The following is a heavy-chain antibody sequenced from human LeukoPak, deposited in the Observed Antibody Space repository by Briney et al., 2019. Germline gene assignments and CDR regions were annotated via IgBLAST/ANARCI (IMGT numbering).Heavy chain of an antibody. CDR2: ISYDGSIK. Sequence: GRSLRLSCAASGFTFSSYAMHWVRQAPGKGLEWVAVISYDGSIKYYADSVKGRFTISRDNSKNTLYLQMNSLRAEDTAVYYCSRDPLGIAAAGTFFDYWGQGTLVTVSS. D-gene: IGHD6-13*01. V-gene: IGHV3-30*04. J-gene: IGHJ4*02. CDR3: SRDPLGIAAAGTFFDY. CDR1: GFTFSSYA.